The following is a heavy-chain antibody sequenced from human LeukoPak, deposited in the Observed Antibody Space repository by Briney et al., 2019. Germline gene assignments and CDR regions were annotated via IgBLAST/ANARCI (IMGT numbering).Heavy chain of an antibody. D-gene: IGHD3-10*01. CDR1: GITFSNYA. Sequence: GGSLRLSCAASGITFSNYAMSWVRQAPGKGLEWVSGISDSVGSTNYADSVKGRFTISRDNPKNTLYLQMNSLRAEDTAVYFCAKRGIVIRAVIIVGFHKEAYYFDYWGQGALVTVSS. J-gene: IGHJ4*02. CDR2: ISDSVGST. V-gene: IGHV3-23*01. CDR3: AKRGIVIRAVIIVGFHKEAYYFDY.